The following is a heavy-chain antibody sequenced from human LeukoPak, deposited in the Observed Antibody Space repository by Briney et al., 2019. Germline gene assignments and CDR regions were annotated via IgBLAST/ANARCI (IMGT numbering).Heavy chain of an antibody. V-gene: IGHV3-53*01. CDR1: GFTVSSNY. D-gene: IGHD1-26*01. Sequence: GGSLRLSCAASGFTVSSNYMSWVRRAPGKGLEWVSVIYSGGSTYYADSVKGRFTISRDNSKNTLYLQMNSLRAEDTAVYYCARDGLVGALDYWGQGTLVTVSS. CDR3: ARDGLVGALDY. CDR2: IYSGGST. J-gene: IGHJ4*02.